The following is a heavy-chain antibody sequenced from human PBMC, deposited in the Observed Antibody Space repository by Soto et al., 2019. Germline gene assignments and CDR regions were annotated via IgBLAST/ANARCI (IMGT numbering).Heavy chain of an antibody. V-gene: IGHV3-64D*06. Sequence: GGSLRLSCSAPAFTFNTFAMHWVRQTPGKGLEFVSAISSNGDNTYYADSVKGRFAISRDNSKNTLYLQMYSLRPEDTALYYCVKEGYMRSDWYGKFDCWGQGTLVTVSS. CDR1: AFTFNTFA. CDR3: VKEGYMRSDWYGKFDC. D-gene: IGHD6-19*01. CDR2: ISSNGDNT. J-gene: IGHJ4*02.